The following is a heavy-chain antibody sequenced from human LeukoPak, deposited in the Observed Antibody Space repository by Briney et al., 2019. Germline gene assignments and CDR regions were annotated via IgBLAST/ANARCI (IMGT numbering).Heavy chain of an antibody. V-gene: IGHV3-30-3*01. CDR2: ISYDGSNK. CDR1: GFTFSSYS. CDR3: ARDESPYGALIDY. Sequence: PGRSLRLSCAASGFTFSSYSMHWVRQAPAKGLEWVAVISYDGSNKYYADSVKGRFTISRDNSKNTLYLQMNSLRAEDTAVYYCARDESPYGALIDYWGQGTLVTVSS. J-gene: IGHJ4*02. D-gene: IGHD4-17*01.